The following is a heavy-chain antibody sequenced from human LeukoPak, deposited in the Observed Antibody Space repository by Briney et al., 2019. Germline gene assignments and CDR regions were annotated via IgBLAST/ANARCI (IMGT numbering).Heavy chain of an antibody. Sequence: SQTLSLTCTVSGGSISSGDYYWSWIRQPPGKGLEWIGYIYYSGSTYYNPSLKSRVTISVDTSKNQFSLKLSSVTAADTAVYYCAGGAGTPLAWANYWGQGTLVTVSS. J-gene: IGHJ4*02. V-gene: IGHV4-30-4*08. D-gene: IGHD1-1*01. CDR2: IYYSGST. CDR3: AGGAGTPLAWANY. CDR1: GGSISSGDYY.